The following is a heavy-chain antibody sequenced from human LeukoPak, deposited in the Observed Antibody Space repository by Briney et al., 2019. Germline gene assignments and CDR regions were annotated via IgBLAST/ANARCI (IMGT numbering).Heavy chain of an antibody. CDR1: GGSISRSSRY. Sequence: SETLSLTCTVSGGSISRSSRYWGWIRQPPGKGLEWIGSIFYSGNTYDNPSLKSQVTISVDTSKTQFSLKLSSVTAADTAVYYCATTTIRLGYWGQGTLVTVSS. CDR3: ATTTIRLGY. J-gene: IGHJ4*02. D-gene: IGHD1-26*01. V-gene: IGHV4-39*07. CDR2: IFYSGNT.